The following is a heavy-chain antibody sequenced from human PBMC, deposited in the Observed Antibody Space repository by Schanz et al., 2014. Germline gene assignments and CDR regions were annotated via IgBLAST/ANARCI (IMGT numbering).Heavy chain of an antibody. CDR2: INGYNGHT. CDR1: GGTFSSFG. Sequence: VQLEQSGAEVKKPGSSVKVSCKASGGTFSSFGINWVRQAPGQGLEWMGWINGYNGHTLYAQKFQGRVTMTTDTSTSTSYMELTSLRFDDTAVYYCARDRLECGAECYSVEVFEIWGQGTLVTVSS. CDR3: ARDRLECGAECYSVEVFEI. V-gene: IGHV1-18*01. J-gene: IGHJ4*02. D-gene: IGHD2-21*01.